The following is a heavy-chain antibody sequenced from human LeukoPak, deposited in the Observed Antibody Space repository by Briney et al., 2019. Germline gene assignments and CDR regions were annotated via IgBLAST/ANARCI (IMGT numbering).Heavy chain of an antibody. J-gene: IGHJ4*02. CDR3: ARVSGTGYSSGWYPY. V-gene: IGHV1-2*02. Sequence: VSVKVSCKASGYTFTGYYMHWVRQAPGQGLEWMGWINPNSGGANYAQKFQGRVTMTRDTSISTAYMELSRLRSDDTAVYYCARVSGTGYSSGWYPYWGQGTLVTVSS. D-gene: IGHD6-19*01. CDR2: INPNSGGA. CDR1: GYTFTGYY.